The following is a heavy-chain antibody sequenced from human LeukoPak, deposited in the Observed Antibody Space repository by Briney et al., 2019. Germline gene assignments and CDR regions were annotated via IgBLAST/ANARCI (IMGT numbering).Heavy chain of an antibody. CDR1: GASMSSSSYY. V-gene: IGHV4-39*07. CDR2: VYYSGNT. D-gene: IGHD2-15*01. CDR3: ARLPYCSGGSCLNYYFDY. J-gene: IGHJ4*02. Sequence: SETLSLTCTVSGASMSSSSYYWGRIRQPPGKGLEWIGSVYYSGNTYYNPSLKSRVTISLDTSKNQFSLKVTSVTAADTAVYYCARLPYCSGGSCLNYYFDYWGQGTLVTVSS.